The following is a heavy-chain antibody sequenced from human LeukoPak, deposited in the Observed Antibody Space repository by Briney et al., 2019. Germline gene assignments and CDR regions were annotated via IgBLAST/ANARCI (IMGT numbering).Heavy chain of an antibody. CDR1: GFTFSSYA. D-gene: IGHD3-3*01. CDR3: AKSSHISIGGRTLNWFDP. J-gene: IGHJ5*02. V-gene: IGHV3-23*01. Sequence: PGGSLRLSCAASGFTFSSYAMSWVRQAPGKGLEWVSAISGSGGSTYYADSVKGRFTISRDNSKNTLYPQMNSLRAEDTAVYYCAKSSHISIGGRTLNWFDPWGQGTLVTVSS. CDR2: ISGSGGST.